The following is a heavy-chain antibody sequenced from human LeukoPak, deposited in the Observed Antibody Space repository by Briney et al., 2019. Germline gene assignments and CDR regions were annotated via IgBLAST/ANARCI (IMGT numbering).Heavy chain of an antibody. D-gene: IGHD2-2*01. CDR2: IIAGNGDT. V-gene: IGHV1-3*01. J-gene: IGHJ4*02. CDR3: ARAGVHCSSTSCYLLGVDY. CDR1: GYTFTSYA. Sequence: ASVKVSCKASGYTFTSYAMHWVRQAPGQRLEWMGWIIAGNGDTKYSQKFQGRVTITRDTSASTAYMELSSLRSEDTAVYYCARAGVHCSSTSCYLLGVDYWGQGTLVTVSS.